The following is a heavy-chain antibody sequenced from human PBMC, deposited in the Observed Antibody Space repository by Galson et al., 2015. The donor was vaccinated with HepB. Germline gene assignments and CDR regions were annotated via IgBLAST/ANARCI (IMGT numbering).Heavy chain of an antibody. V-gene: IGHV4-59*11. CDR3: ARGGLWAYIDF. CDR1: GGSFSGPY. J-gene: IGHJ4*02. D-gene: IGHD7-27*01. CDR2: IYYTGST. Sequence: SETLSLTCAVYGGSFSGPYWSWIRQPPGKALEWIGYIYYTGSTSYNPSLKSRVSISKDTSKNQFSLELSSVTAADTAVYYCARGGLWAYIDFWGQGTLVTVSS.